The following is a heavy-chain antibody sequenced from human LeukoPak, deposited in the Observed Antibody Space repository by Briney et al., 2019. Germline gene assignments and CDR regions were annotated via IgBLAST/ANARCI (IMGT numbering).Heavy chain of an antibody. CDR3: ARWGRYCSSTSCYGVDY. CDR1: GYTFTSYD. CDR2: MNPNSGNT. Sequence: ASVKVSCKASGYTFTSYDINWVRQATGQGLEWMGWMNPNSGNTGYAQKFQGRVTMTRNTSISTAYMELSSLRSEDMAVYYCARWGRYCSSTSCYGVDYWGQGTLVTVSS. J-gene: IGHJ4*02. V-gene: IGHV1-8*01. D-gene: IGHD2-2*01.